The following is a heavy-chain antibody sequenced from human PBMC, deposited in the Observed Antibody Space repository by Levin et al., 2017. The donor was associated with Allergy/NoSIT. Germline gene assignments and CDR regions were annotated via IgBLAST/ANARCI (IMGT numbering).Heavy chain of an antibody. CDR1: GDSISRFY. V-gene: IGHV4-59*01. D-gene: IGHD2-15*01. CDR3: ARGSGAATRTPFDY. J-gene: IGHJ4*02. Sequence: SETLSLRCTVSGDSISRFYWSWIRQTPGKGLEWIGSIYYSGNTDHNPSLKSRITISLDTSKNQFSLTLSSVTAADTAVYHCARGSGAATRTPFDYWGQGTLVTVSS. CDR2: IYYSGNT.